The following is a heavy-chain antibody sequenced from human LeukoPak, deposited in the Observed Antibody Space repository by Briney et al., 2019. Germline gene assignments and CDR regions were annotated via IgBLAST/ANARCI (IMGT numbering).Heavy chain of an antibody. CDR2: ISYDGSNK. D-gene: IGHD4-17*01. CDR1: GFTFSSYG. CDR3: AKDQGYTVTIHTLFDY. V-gene: IGHV3-30*18. J-gene: IGHJ4*02. Sequence: GGSLRLSCAASGFTFSSYGMHWVRQAPGKGLEWVAVISYDGSNKYYADSVKGRFTISRDNSKNTLYLQMNSLRAEDTAVYYCAKDQGYTVTIHTLFDYWGQGTLVTVSS.